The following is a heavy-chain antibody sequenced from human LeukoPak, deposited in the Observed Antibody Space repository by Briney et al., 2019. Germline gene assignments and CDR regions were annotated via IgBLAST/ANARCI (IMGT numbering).Heavy chain of an antibody. CDR2: INQDGSVK. J-gene: IGHJ4*02. Sequence: ETLSLTCAVYGGSFSGYYWSWIRQPPGKGLEWVANINQDGSVKYYVDSVKGRFTISRDNAKNSVYLQVDSPRTEDTAVYLCARIGYSSSSFDYWGQGTLVTVSS. CDR3: ARIGYSSSSFDY. CDR1: GGSFSGYY. V-gene: IGHV3-7*01. D-gene: IGHD6-6*01.